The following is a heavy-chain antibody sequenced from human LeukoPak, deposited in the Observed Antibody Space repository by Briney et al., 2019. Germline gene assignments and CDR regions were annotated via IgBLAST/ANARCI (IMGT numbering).Heavy chain of an antibody. J-gene: IGHJ5*01. CDR2: IYASGST. V-gene: IGHV4-4*07. CDR1: GGSISNYY. Sequence: SETLSLTCTISGGSISNYYWSWIWQPAGKGLEWIGRIYASGSTNYNPSLKSRVTMSVGTSKNQFSLKLSSVTAADTAVYYCARGGGAYLRFDPWGQGTLVTVSS. D-gene: IGHD2/OR15-2a*01. CDR3: ARGGGAYLRFDP.